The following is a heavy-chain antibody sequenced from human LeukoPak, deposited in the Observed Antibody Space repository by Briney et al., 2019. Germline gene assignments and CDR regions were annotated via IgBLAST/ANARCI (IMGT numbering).Heavy chain of an antibody. CDR3: ARKECTTSPPGFDL. J-gene: IGHJ4*02. CDR2: VYPGNSDT. CDR1: GYIFTHYW. D-gene: IGHD2-2*01. V-gene: IGHV5-51*01. Sequence: GESLKISCQASGYIFTHYWIAWVRQMSGKGLEWMGTVYPGNSDTRYSPSFRGQVTMSADESINTAYLQWSSLKASDTAMYFCARKECTTSPPGFDLWGQGTVVTVSS.